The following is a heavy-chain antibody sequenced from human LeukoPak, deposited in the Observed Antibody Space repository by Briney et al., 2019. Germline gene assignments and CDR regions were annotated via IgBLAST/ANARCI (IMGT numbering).Heavy chain of an antibody. Sequence: GSLSLSCAASGFAFSTYDMHWVRQGSGKGLEWVATIGTAGDTHYPDSVKGRFTISRENAKNSLYLQMNSLRAGDTAVYYCARGSYCGTNCYTRAFDIWGQGTMVTVSS. D-gene: IGHD2-2*02. CDR1: GFAFSTYD. V-gene: IGHV3-13*01. CDR2: IGTAGDT. J-gene: IGHJ3*02. CDR3: ARGSYCGTNCYTRAFDI.